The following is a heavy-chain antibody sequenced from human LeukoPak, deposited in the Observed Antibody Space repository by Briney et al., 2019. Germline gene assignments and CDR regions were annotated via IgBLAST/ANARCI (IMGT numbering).Heavy chain of an antibody. CDR3: AREEMATTYDY. Sequence: SETLSLTCAVYGGSFSGYYWSWIRQPPGKGLEWIGEINHSGSTNYNPSLKSRVTISVDTSKNQFSLKLSSVTAEDTAVYYCAREEMATTYDYWGQGTLVTVSS. CDR1: GGSFSGYY. V-gene: IGHV4-34*01. D-gene: IGHD5-24*01. CDR2: INHSGST. J-gene: IGHJ4*02.